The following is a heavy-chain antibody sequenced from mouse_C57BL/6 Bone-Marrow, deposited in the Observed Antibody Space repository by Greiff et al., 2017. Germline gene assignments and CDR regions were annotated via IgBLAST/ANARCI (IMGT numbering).Heavy chain of an antibody. CDR2: INPGSGGT. J-gene: IGHJ3*01. V-gene: IGHV1-54*01. CDR1: GYAFTNYL. CDR3: TTDGNVSLFAY. Sequence: QVQLQQSGAELVRPGTSVKVSCKASGYAFTNYLIEWVKQRPGQGLEWIGVINPGSGGTNYNEKFKGKATLTADKSSSTAYMQLSSLTSEDTAVYYCTTDGNVSLFAYWGQGTLVTVSA. D-gene: IGHD2-1*01.